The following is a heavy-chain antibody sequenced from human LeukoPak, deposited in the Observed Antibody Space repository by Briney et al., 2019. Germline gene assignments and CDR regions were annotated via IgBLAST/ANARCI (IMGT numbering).Heavy chain of an antibody. V-gene: IGHV3-74*01. CDR3: ARDRIEGGLDV. J-gene: IGHJ6*02. CDR1: GFAFSTYW. CDR2: SNTDGSET. Sequence: PGGALRLSCEASGFAFSTYWMHWVRQGPGKGLVWVSRSNTDGSETTYADSVKGRFIISKDNAKNTLYLQMNSLRSEDTAIYYCARDRIEGGLDVWGQGTAVTVSS. D-gene: IGHD2/OR15-2a*01.